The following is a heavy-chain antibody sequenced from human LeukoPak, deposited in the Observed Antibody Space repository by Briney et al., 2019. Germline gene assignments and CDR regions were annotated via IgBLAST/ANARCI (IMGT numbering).Heavy chain of an antibody. CDR1: GFTLSSYW. Sequence: PGGSLRLSCAASGFTLSSYWMTCVRQAPGKGLEWVANIKQDGSERYYVDSVKGRFTISRDNAKNSLYLEMRSLRAEETAVYYCGRDRSRIYVWGQGTLVTVSS. D-gene: IGHD2/OR15-2a*01. CDR3: GRDRSRIYV. CDR2: IKQDGSER. V-gene: IGHV3-7*01. J-gene: IGHJ4*02.